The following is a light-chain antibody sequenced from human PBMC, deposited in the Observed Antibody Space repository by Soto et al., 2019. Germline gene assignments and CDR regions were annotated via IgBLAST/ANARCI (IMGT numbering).Light chain of an antibody. CDR1: QSVNNNY. CDR3: HQYGSIPRT. J-gene: IGKJ2*01. V-gene: IGKV3-20*01. Sequence: ETVLTQSPGTLFLSPGERATLSCRASQSVNNNYLAWHQQKPGQAPRLLIYGASSRATGVPDRFSGSGSGTDFTLTISRLEPEDFAVYYCHQYGSIPRTFGQGTKLEIK. CDR2: GAS.